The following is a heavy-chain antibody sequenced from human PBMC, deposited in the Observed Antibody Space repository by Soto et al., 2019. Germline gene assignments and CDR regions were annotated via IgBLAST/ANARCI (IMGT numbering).Heavy chain of an antibody. CDR3: AKDRRLQAYCGGDCYR. V-gene: IGHV3-23*01. CDR1: GFTFSSYA. CDR2: ISGSGGST. Sequence: EVQLLESGGGLVQPGGSLRLSCAASGFTFSSYAMSWVRQAPGKGLEWVSAISGSGGSTYYADSVKGRFTLSRDNSKTTLYLQMNSLRAEETAVYYCAKDRRLQAYCGGDCYRWGQVTRVTVSS. J-gene: IGHJ4*02. D-gene: IGHD2-21*02.